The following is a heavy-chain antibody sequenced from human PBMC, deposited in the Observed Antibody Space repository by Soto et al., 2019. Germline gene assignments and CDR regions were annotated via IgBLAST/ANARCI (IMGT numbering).Heavy chain of an antibody. D-gene: IGHD3-10*01. Sequence: PSETLSLTCAVYGGSFSGYYWSWIRQPPGKGLEWIGEINHSGSTNYNPSLKSRVTISVDTSKNQFSLKLSSVTAADTAVYYCARVRGSLPLRARSDPCGPGTLVTVSS. V-gene: IGHV4-34*01. CDR3: ARVRGSLPLRARSDP. CDR1: GGSFSGYY. J-gene: IGHJ5*02. CDR2: INHSGST.